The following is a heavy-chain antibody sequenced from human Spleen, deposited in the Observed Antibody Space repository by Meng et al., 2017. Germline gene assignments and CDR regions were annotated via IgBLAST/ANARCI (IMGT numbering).Heavy chain of an antibody. Sequence: GESLKISCAASGFTFSNAWMTWVRQAPGKGLEWVSVIGGSGGGIHYADSVKGRFTISRDNSRNTLYLQMNSLRGEDTAVYYCSKENNAFDIWGQGKRVTVSS. CDR2: IGGSGGGI. CDR1: GFTFSNAW. CDR3: SKENNAFDI. D-gene: IGHD1-14*01. J-gene: IGHJ3*02. V-gene: IGHV3-23*01.